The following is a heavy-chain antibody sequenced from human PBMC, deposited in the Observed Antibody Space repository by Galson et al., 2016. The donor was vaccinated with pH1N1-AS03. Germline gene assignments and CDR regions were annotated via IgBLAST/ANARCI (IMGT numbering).Heavy chain of an antibody. CDR3: ARDSGYWRSTSCRGDAFDI. CDR1: GFTFSTLW. J-gene: IGHJ3*02. V-gene: IGHV3-7*03. Sequence: SLRLSCAASGFTFSTLWMTWVRQAPGKGLEWVANIKQDGSEKYYVDSVKGRFTISRDNAKNSLYLQMNSLRAEDTAVYYCARDSGYWRSTSCRGDAFDIGGQGTMFTVSS. D-gene: IGHD2-2*01. CDR2: IKQDGSEK.